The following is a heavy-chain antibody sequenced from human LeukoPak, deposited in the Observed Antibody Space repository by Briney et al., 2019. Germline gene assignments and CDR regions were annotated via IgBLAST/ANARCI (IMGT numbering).Heavy chain of an antibody. CDR1: GGSISSGDYY. Sequence: SQTLSLTCTVSGGSISSGDYYWSWIRQPPGKGLEWIGYIYYSGSTYYNPSLKNRVTISVDTSKNQFSLKLSSVTAADTAVYYCARELVSRYSSSWYVSYYYYMDVWGKGTTVTVSS. CDR2: IYYSGST. V-gene: IGHV4-30-4*08. CDR3: ARELVSRYSSSWYVSYYYYMDV. J-gene: IGHJ6*03. D-gene: IGHD6-13*01.